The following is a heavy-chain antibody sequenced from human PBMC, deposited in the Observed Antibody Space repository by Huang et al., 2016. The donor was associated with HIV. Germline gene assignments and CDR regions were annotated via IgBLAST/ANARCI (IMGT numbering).Heavy chain of an antibody. V-gene: IGHV1-18*04. CDR1: DYTFTTYG. CDR2: ISTYNGNT. Sequence: QVQLVQSGPEVRKPGASVKVSCKASDYTFTTYGINWVRQAPGQGLEWMGWISTYNGNTNGAQKIQGRFTRTTDTSANEAYRELRSLGSDDTAMYDCARDRGPAVRYYYGMDVWGQGTTVIVSS. D-gene: IGHD3-10*01. J-gene: IGHJ6*02. CDR3: ARDRGPAVRYYYGMDV.